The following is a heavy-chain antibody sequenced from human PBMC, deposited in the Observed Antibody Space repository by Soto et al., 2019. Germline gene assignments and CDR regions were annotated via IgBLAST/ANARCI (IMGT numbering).Heavy chain of an antibody. CDR3: ARDTVVIISDSVQYHYGMDV. J-gene: IGHJ6*02. CDR2: LWYDGSNI. D-gene: IGHD3-10*01. V-gene: IGHV3-33*01. CDR1: GFTFSSYA. Sequence: QVQLVESGGGVVQPGKSLRLSCTTSGFTFSSYAMHWVRQAPGKGLEWVAVLWYDGSNIQYADSVKGRFTISRDNSKSTVYLQMDSLRAEDTAVYYCARDTVVIISDSVQYHYGMDVWGQGTAVSVSS.